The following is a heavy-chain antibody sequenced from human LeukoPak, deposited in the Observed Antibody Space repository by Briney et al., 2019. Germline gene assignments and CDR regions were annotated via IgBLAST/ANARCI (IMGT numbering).Heavy chain of an antibody. CDR1: GYNFTSHW. V-gene: IGHV5-51*01. D-gene: IGHD3-22*01. J-gene: IGHJ4*02. Sequence: GESLKISCKGFGYNFTSHWIGWVRQMPGKGLEWMGIIYPGDSDTRYGPSFQGQVTMSADQSISTAYLQWSSLKASDTGMYYCARHSYYDSSGYVGYWGQGTLVTVSS. CDR3: ARHSYYDSSGYVGY. CDR2: IYPGDSDT.